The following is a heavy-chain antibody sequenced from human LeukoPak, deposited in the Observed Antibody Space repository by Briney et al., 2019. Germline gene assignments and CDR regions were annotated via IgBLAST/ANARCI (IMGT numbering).Heavy chain of an antibody. J-gene: IGHJ4*02. V-gene: IGHV3-30*02. CDR2: IRYDASNE. D-gene: IGHD3-3*01. Sequence: GGSLRLSCVASGFAFNMYGMHWVRQAPGKGLQWVAFIRYDASNECYVESVKGRFTISRDNTENTLYLQMNSLRAEDTAVYYCARYDYWSGYYPLDLWGQGTLVTVSS. CDR1: GFAFNMYG. CDR3: ARYDYWSGYYPLDL.